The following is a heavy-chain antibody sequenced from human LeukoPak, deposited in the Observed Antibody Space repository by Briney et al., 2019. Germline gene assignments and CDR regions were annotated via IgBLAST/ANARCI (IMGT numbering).Heavy chain of an antibody. D-gene: IGHD2-21*02. V-gene: IGHV3-21*01. CDR3: ARFDAVTATLFDY. J-gene: IGHJ4*02. CDR2: ISSSSSYI. Sequence: GGSLRLSCAASGFTVSSTYMSWVRQAPGKGLEWVSSISSSSSYIYYADSVKGRFTISRDNAKNSLYLQMNSLRAEDTAVYYCARFDAVTATLFDYWGQGTLVTVSS. CDR1: GFTVSSTY.